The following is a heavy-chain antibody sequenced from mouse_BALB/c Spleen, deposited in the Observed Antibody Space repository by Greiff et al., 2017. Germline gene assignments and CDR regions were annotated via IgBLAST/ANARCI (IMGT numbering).Heavy chain of an antibody. CDR2: IYPGDGDT. J-gene: IGHJ2*01. CDR1: GYAFSSYW. Sequence: QVQLQQSGAELVRPGSSVKISCKASGYAFSSYWMNWVKQRPGQGLEWIGQIYPGDGDTNYNGKFKGKATLTADKSSITAYMQLSSLTSEDSAVYFCARRGVPYYFDYWGQGTTLTVSS. V-gene: IGHV1-80*01. CDR3: ARRGVPYYFDY.